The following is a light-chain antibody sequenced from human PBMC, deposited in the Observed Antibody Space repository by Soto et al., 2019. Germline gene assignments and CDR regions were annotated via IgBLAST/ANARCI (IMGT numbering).Light chain of an antibody. V-gene: IGLV2-14*01. CDR2: EVS. J-gene: IGLJ3*02. CDR3: SSYAGSNNFWV. CDR1: ASDVGAYNY. Sequence: QSALTQPASVSGSPGQSITISCTGTASDVGAYNYVSWYQQPPGKAPKLIIYEVSNRPSGVSNRFSGSKSGNTASLTISGLQAEDEADYYCSSYAGSNNFWVFGGGTKLTVL.